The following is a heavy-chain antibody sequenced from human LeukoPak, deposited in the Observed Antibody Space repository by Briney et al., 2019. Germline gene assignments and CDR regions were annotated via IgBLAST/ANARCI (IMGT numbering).Heavy chain of an antibody. CDR1: GFTFSSYW. CDR2: IEQDGSEK. D-gene: IGHD5-18*01. CDR3: ARRYSYGTFFFDY. J-gene: IGHJ4*02. Sequence: PGGSLRLSCAASGFTFSSYWMSWVRQAPGKGLEGVANIEQDGSEKYYVDSVKGRFTISRDNAKNSLYLQMNSLRAEDTAVYYCARRYSYGTFFFDYWGQGTLVTVSS. V-gene: IGHV3-7*03.